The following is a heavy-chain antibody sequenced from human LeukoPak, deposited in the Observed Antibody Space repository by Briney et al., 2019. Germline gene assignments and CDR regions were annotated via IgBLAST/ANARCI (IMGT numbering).Heavy chain of an antibody. D-gene: IGHD3-22*01. V-gene: IGHV1-8*02. CDR2: MNPNSGNT. Sequence: ASVKVSCKASGYTFTSYGISWVRQATGQGLEWMGWMNPNSGNTGYAQKFQGRVTMTRNTSISTAYMELSSLRSEDTAVYYCASFPYNKYYYDSSGDDAFDIWGQGTMVTVSS. CDR3: ASFPYNKYYYDSSGDDAFDI. CDR1: GYTFTSYG. J-gene: IGHJ3*02.